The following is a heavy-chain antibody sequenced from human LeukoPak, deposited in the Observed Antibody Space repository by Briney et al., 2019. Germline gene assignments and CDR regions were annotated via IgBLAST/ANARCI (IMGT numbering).Heavy chain of an antibody. CDR3: ARESSSWYGYFHH. CDR1: GDSVSSNSAV. V-gene: IGHV6-1*01. Sequence: SQTLSLTCVISGDSVSSNSAVWNWIRQSPSRGLEWLGRTYYRSKWYNDYAVSVKSRININPDTSKNQFSLQLNYVTPEDTAVYYCARESSSWYGYFHHWGQGTLVTVSS. D-gene: IGHD6-13*01. CDR2: TYYRSKWYN. J-gene: IGHJ1*01.